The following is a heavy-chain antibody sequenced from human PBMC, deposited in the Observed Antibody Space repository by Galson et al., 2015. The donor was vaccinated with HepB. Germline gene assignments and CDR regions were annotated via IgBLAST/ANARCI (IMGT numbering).Heavy chain of an antibody. CDR3: ARGYSGYDVGVDY. CDR2: IYYSGST. Sequence: SETLSLTCTVSGGSISSSSYYWGWIRQPPGKGLEWIGSIYYSGSTYYNPSLKSRVTISVDTSKNQFSLKLSSVTAADTAVYYCARGYSGYDVGVDYWGQGTLVTVSS. V-gene: IGHV4-39*07. J-gene: IGHJ4*02. CDR1: GGSISSSSYY. D-gene: IGHD5-12*01.